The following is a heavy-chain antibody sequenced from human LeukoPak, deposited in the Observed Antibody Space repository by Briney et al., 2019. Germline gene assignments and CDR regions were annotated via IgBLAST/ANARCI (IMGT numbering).Heavy chain of an antibody. D-gene: IGHD4-23*01. V-gene: IGHV7-4-1*02. Sequence: GASVKVSCKASGYTFTGYYMHWVRQAPGQGLEWMGWINTNTGNPTYAQGFTGRFVFSLDTSVSTAYLQISSLKAEDTAVYYCARGSVVTRWLGXDYXXQGTXVTVSS. CDR2: INTNTGNP. CDR3: ARGSVVTRWLGXDY. CDR1: GYTFTGYY. J-gene: IGHJ4*02.